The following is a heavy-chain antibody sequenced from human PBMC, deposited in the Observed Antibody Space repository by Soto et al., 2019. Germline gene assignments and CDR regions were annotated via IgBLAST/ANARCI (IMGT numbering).Heavy chain of an antibody. CDR2: ISPIDSDT. Sequence: PGESLKISCKGSGFRFTSYWIGWVHQMPGKGLEWMGIISPIDSDTRYSPSFEGQVTISADSSINTAYLQWSSLKASDTGIYYCARQSYYDVLTGYLNWFDSWGRGTQVTVSS. J-gene: IGHJ5*01. CDR3: ARQSYYDVLTGYLNWFDS. CDR1: GFRFTSYW. D-gene: IGHD3-9*01. V-gene: IGHV5-51*07.